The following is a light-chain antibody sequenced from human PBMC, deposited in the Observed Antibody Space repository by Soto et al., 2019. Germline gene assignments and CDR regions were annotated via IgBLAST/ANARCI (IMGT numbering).Light chain of an antibody. CDR1: SSDIGAYDY. Sequence: QSALTQPASLSGSPGQSITISCTGTSSDIGAYDYVSWFQQHPGKTPTLLISEVNNRPSGVSNRFSGSKSGNTVYLTISGLQVEDEAKYFCFSFTTTSTHVFGTGTKATVL. CDR2: EVN. J-gene: IGLJ1*01. V-gene: IGLV2-14*01. CDR3: FSFTTTSTHV.